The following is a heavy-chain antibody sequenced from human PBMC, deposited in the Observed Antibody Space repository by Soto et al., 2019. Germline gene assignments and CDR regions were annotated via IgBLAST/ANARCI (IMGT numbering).Heavy chain of an antibody. CDR2: INPNSGGT. CDR1: GYTFTGYY. Sequence: QVQLVQSGAEVKKPGASVKVSCKASGYTFTGYYMHWVRQAPGQGLEWMGWINPNSGGTNYAQKLQGWVTMTRDTSISTAYMELSRLRSDDTAVYYCARVRGSDYYFDYWGQGTLVTVSS. J-gene: IGHJ4*02. D-gene: IGHD3-10*01. CDR3: ARVRGSDYYFDY. V-gene: IGHV1-2*04.